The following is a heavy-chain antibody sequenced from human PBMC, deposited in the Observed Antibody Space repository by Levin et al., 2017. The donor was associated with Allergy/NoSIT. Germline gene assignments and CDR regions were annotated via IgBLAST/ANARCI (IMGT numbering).Heavy chain of an antibody. V-gene: IGHV3-49*03. Sequence: PGGSLRLSCNASGFTFGDYAMSWIRQAPGKGLEWVGFIRGKAYAGTTEYAASVKGRFTISRDDSKDIAYLQMNSLKTEDTAVYFCARADYNNRKVANWGQGTLVTVSS. CDR2: IRGKAYAGTT. D-gene: IGHD4-11*01. J-gene: IGHJ4*02. CDR3: ARADYNNRKVAN. CDR1: GFTFGDYA.